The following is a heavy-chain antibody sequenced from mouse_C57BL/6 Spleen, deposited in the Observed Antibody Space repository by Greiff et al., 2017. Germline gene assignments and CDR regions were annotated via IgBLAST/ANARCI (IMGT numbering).Heavy chain of an antibody. V-gene: IGHV1-64*01. CDR3: ARGMDYDWFAY. D-gene: IGHD2-4*01. J-gene: IGHJ3*01. CDR2: IHPNSGST. CDR1: GYTFTSYW. Sequence: QVQLQQPGAELVKPGASVKLSCKASGYTFTSYWMHWVKQRPGQGLEWIGMIHPNSGSTNYNEKFKSKATLTVDKSSSTAYMQLRSLTSEDSAVYYCARGMDYDWFAYWGQGTLVTVSA.